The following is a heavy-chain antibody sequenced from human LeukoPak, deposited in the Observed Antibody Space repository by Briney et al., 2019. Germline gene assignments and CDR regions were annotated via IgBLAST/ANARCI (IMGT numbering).Heavy chain of an antibody. V-gene: IGHV3-23*01. Sequence: GGSLRLSCEASGFTFNSYGMSWVRQAPGKGLEWVSAISGSGYTTYYADSVKGRFTISRDNSENTLYLQMNSLRAEDTAVYYCTKSSGYGDYGYYYYYMDVWGKGTTVTISS. CDR3: TKSSGYGDYGYYYYYMDV. CDR2: ISGSGYTT. J-gene: IGHJ6*03. CDR1: GFTFNSYG. D-gene: IGHD4-17*01.